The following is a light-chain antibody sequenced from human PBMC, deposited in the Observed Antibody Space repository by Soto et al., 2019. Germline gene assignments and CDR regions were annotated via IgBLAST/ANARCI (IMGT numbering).Light chain of an antibody. CDR3: CLYAGSSIFRYV. CDR2: EGS. V-gene: IGLV2-23*03. CDR1: SSDVGGYNL. J-gene: IGLJ1*01. Sequence: QSVLTQPASVSGSPGQSITISCTGTSSDVGGYNLVSWYQQHPGKAPRLMIYEGSERPAGVSNRFAGSKSGDTASLPSPGLQAEEEADYSCCLYAGSSIFRYVFGMGPKV.